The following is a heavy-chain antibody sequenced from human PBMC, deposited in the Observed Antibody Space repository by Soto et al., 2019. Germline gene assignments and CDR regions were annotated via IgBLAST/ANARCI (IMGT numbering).Heavy chain of an antibody. V-gene: IGHV3-30-3*01. D-gene: IGHD3-22*01. CDR3: ARAVVPYYYYYYGMDV. CDR1: GFTFSSYA. Sequence: GGSLRLSCAASGFTFSSYAMHWVRQAPGKGLEWVAVISYDGSNKYYADSVKGRFTISRDNSKNTLYLQMNSLRAEDTAVYYCARAVVPYYYYYYGMDVWGQGTTVTVSS. J-gene: IGHJ6*02. CDR2: ISYDGSNK.